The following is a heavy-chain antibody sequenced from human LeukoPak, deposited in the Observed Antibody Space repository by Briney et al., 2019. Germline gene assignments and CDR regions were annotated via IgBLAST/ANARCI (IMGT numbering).Heavy chain of an antibody. CDR2: IYYSGST. CDR1: GGSISSYY. J-gene: IGHJ4*02. Sequence: PSETLSLTCTVSGGSISSYYWSWIRQPPGKGLEWIGYIYYSGSTNYNPSLKSRVTISVDTSKNQFSLKLSPVTAADTAVYYCASSDSSGYPTAGFDYWGQGTLVTVSS. V-gene: IGHV4-59*01. D-gene: IGHD3-22*01. CDR3: ASSDSSGYPTAGFDY.